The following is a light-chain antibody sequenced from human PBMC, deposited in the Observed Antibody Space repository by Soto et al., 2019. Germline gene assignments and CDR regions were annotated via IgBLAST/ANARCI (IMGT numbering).Light chain of an antibody. CDR1: QSLLHSNGYNY. Sequence: DIVMTQSPLSLPLTPGEPASISCRSSQSLLHSNGYNYLDWYLQKPGQSPQLLIYLGSNRASGVPDRFNGSGSGTDFTLKISRVEAEDVGVYYCMQALQTPDTFGQGTKLEIK. CDR2: LGS. CDR3: MQALQTPDT. J-gene: IGKJ2*01. V-gene: IGKV2-28*01.